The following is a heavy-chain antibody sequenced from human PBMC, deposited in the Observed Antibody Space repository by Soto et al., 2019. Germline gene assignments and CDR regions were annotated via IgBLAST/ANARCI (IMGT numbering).Heavy chain of an antibody. CDR2: IYHSGXT. Sequence: SETLSLTCTVSGGSISSYYWSWIRQPPGKGLEWIGSIYHSGXTXYXXXXXXXXXXXVXTSKNQFSLKLSSVTAADTAVYYCARSYGDYVFDYWGQGTLVT. J-gene: IGHJ4*02. CDR1: GGSISSYY. V-gene: IGHV4-59*01. D-gene: IGHD4-17*01. CDR3: ARSYGDYVFDY.